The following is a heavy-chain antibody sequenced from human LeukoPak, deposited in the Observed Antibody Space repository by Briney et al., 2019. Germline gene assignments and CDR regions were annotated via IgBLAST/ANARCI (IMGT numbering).Heavy chain of an antibody. CDR3: ARDLDYYDSSVGAFDI. J-gene: IGHJ3*02. CDR1: GFTFTTYW. CDR2: MKPDGSEI. D-gene: IGHD3-22*01. Sequence: GGSLRLSCAASGFTFTTYWMSWVRQAPGKGLEWVANMKPDGSEIFYVDSVKGRFTISRDNAKNSLYLQMNSLRAEDTAVYYCARDLDYYDSSVGAFDIWGQGTMVTVSS. V-gene: IGHV3-7*01.